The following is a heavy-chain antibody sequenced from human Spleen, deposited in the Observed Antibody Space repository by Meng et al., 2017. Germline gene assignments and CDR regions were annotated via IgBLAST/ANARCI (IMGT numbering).Heavy chain of an antibody. CDR1: GDSFSGGDFC. J-gene: IGHJ5*01. CDR3: SRRINTAGGWFDS. Sequence: QVQLQESGPGLVKPSQTLSLTCTLSGDSFSGGDFCWSWIRQLPGKGLEWVGTIDYSGTTYSNSSLKSRVTISLDTSRNQFSLKLTSVTAADTAVYYCSRRINTAGGWFDSWGQGTLVTVSS. V-gene: IGHV4-30-4*08. D-gene: IGHD5-18*01. CDR2: IDYSGTT.